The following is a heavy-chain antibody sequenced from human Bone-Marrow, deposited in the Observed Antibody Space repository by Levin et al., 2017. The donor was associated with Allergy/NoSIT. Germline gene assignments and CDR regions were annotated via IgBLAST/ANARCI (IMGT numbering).Heavy chain of an antibody. D-gene: IGHD2-15*01. CDR3: ARDLVVVVGLFQS. Sequence: GESLKISCAASGFHFTTHAMSWVRQAPGQGMEWVSAISGSGDSTFYSESVKGRFTISRDNSKNTFSLQMNNLRAEDTGIYCCARDLVVVVGLFQSWGQGTQVTVSS. J-gene: IGHJ5*02. V-gene: IGHV3-23*01. CDR1: GFHFTTHA. CDR2: ISGSGDST.